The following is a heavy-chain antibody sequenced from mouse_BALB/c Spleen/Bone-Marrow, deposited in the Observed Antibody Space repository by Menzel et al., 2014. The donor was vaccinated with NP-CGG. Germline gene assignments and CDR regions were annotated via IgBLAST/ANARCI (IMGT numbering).Heavy chain of an antibody. Sequence: EVQGVESGGGLVKPGGSLKLSCAASGFTFSSYTMSWVRQTPEKRLEWVATISNGGSYTYYPDSVKGRFTISRDNAKNTLYLQMSSLKSEDTAMYYCTRERETRYAMDYWGQGTSVTVSS. CDR1: GFTFSSYT. V-gene: IGHV5-6-4*01. CDR2: ISNGGSYT. CDR3: TRERETRYAMDY. J-gene: IGHJ4*01.